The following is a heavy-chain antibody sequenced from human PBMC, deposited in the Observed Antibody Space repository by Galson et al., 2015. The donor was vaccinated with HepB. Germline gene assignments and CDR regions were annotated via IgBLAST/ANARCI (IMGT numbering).Heavy chain of an antibody. CDR2: ISGSGGST. V-gene: IGHV3-23*01. D-gene: IGHD3-16*01. Sequence: SLRLSCAASGFTFSSYAMSWVRQAPGKGLEWVSAISGSGGSTYYADSVKGRFTISRDNSKNTLYLQMNSLRAEDTAVYYCAARGAAYYDYVWGRGVDYWGQGTLVTVSS. J-gene: IGHJ4*02. CDR3: AARGAAYYDYVWGRGVDY. CDR1: GFTFSSYA.